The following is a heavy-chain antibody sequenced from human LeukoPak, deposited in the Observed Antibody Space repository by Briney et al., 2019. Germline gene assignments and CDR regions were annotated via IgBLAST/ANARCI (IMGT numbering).Heavy chain of an antibody. D-gene: IGHD6-13*01. J-gene: IGHJ4*02. CDR1: GFSLSTSGMG. V-gene: IGHV2-70*11. CDR2: IDWGDDK. CDR3: ARTVYISSWYDTDY. Sequence: SGPTLLNPTQPLTLTCTFSGFSLSTSGMGVSCIRHPPGKALEWPARIDWGDDKYYSTSLKTRLTISKDSSQTQVVLTMTNMDPVDTATYSCARTVYISSWYDTDYWGQGTLVTVSS.